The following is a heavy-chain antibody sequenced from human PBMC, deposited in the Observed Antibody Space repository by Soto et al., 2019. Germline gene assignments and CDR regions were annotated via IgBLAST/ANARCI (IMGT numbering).Heavy chain of an antibody. Sequence: GGSLRLSCAASGFTFSSYGMHWVRQAPGKGLEWVAVIWYDGSNKYYADSVKGRFTISRDNSKNTLYLQMNSLRAEDTAVYYCARDLLKGSLLWFGELLYWGQGTLVTVSS. CDR1: GFTFSSYG. D-gene: IGHD3-10*01. V-gene: IGHV3-33*01. CDR2: IWYDGSNK. CDR3: ARDLLKGSLLWFGELLY. J-gene: IGHJ4*02.